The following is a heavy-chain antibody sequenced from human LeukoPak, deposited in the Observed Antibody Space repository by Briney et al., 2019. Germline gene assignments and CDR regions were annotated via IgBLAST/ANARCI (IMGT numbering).Heavy chain of an antibody. D-gene: IGHD5/OR15-5a*01. Sequence: PGGSLRLSCAASGFTFSSYWVHWVRQAPGKGLVWVSRIKSDGSSTSYADSVKGRFTISRDNAKNTLYLQMNSLRAEDTAVYYCARSTMSNVFDIWGQGTMVTVSS. CDR1: GFTFSSYW. CDR3: ARSTMSNVFDI. CDR2: IKSDGSST. J-gene: IGHJ3*02. V-gene: IGHV3-74*01.